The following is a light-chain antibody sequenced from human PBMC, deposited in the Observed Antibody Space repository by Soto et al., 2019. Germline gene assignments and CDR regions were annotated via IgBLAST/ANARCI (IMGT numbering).Light chain of an antibody. V-gene: IGKV4-1*01. CDR1: QSILYSSNNKNY. CDR2: WAS. Sequence: DIVMTQSPDSLAVSLGERATINCKSSQSILYSSNNKNYFAWYQQKPGQPPKLLIYWASTRESGVPDRFSGSGSGTDFTLTISSLEPEDFAVYYCQQYGSSPRITFGQGTRLEIK. CDR3: QQYGSSPRIT. J-gene: IGKJ5*01.